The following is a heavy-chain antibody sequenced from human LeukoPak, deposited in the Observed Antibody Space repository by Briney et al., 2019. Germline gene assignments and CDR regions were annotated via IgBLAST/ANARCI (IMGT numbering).Heavy chain of an antibody. J-gene: IGHJ6*02. V-gene: IGHV1-46*01. D-gene: IGHD3-22*01. CDR2: INPSGGST. CDR3: ARDTTDYYDSSGYYLAYYYYYGMDV. CDR1: GYTFTSYY. Sequence: ASVKLSCKASGYTFTSYYIHWVRQAPGPGLEWMGIINPSGGSTSYAQKFQGRVTMTRDKSTSTVFMELSSMTSEDTAVYYCARDTTDYYDSSGYYLAYYYYYGMDVWGQGTTVTVSS.